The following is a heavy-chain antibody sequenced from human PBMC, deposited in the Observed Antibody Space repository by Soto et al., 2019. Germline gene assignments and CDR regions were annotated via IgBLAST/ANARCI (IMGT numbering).Heavy chain of an antibody. Sequence: ASVKVSCKASGGTFSSYAISWVRQAPGQGLEWMGGIIPIFGTANYAQKFQGRVTISRDNSKNTLYLQMNSLRAEDTAVYYCARGGSGSYYYYYYGMDVWGQGTTVTVSS. V-gene: IGHV1-69*05. CDR1: GGTFSSYA. J-gene: IGHJ6*02. CDR2: IIPIFGTA. D-gene: IGHD3-10*01. CDR3: ARGGSGSYYYYYYGMDV.